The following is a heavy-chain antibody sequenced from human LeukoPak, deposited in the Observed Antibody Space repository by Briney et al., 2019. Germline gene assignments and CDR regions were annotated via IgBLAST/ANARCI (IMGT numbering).Heavy chain of an antibody. CDR3: ARPNSGSYYYSFDY. D-gene: IGHD1-26*01. Sequence: ASVKVSCKASGGTFISYAISWVRQAPGQGLEWMGGIIPIFGTANYAQKFQGRVTITADESTSTDYMELSSLRSEDTAVYYCARPNSGSYYYSFDYWGQGTLVTVSS. CDR1: GGTFISYA. CDR2: IIPIFGTA. V-gene: IGHV1-69*01. J-gene: IGHJ4*02.